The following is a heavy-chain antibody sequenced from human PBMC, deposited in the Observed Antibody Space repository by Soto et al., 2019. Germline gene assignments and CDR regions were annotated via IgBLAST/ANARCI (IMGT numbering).Heavy chain of an antibody. J-gene: IGHJ6*02. D-gene: IGHD2-2*01. CDR3: ASSRYCISTSFLLSSFGYYHCLLYG. Sequence: ASVKLSCQASGGTISSYAISWVLQAPGEGLEWMGGIIPIFGTANYAQKFQGRVTITADESTSTAYMELSSLRSEDTAVYYCASSRYCISTSFLLSSFGYYHCLLYGRGQGTTVPVAS. CDR2: IIPIFGTA. CDR1: GGTISSYA. V-gene: IGHV1-69*13.